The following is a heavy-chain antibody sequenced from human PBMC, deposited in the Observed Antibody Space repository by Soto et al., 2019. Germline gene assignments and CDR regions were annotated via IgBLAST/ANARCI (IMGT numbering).Heavy chain of an antibody. J-gene: IGHJ5*02. Sequence: QLQVQESGSRLVKSSETLSLTCDVSGDTISTGGYTWAWIRQPPGKALEWIGHTYHSGNPYYNPSLKSRVIISVERSKNQFSLKVSAGETYGDYVGYFDPWGQGIQVTVSS. D-gene: IGHD4-17*01. V-gene: IGHV4-30-2*01. CDR1: GDTISTGGYT. CDR2: TYHSGNP. CDR3: DP.